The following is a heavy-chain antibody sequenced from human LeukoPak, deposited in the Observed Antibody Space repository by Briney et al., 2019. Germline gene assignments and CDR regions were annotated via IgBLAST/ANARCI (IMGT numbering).Heavy chain of an antibody. J-gene: IGHJ3*02. CDR1: GFTVSSNY. V-gene: IGHV4-59*02. CDR3: ARSRKGYIPLDAFDI. D-gene: IGHD5-24*01. CDR2: IYYSGST. Sequence: PGGSLRLSCAASGFTVSSNYMSWIRQPPVKGLEWIGYIYYSGSTNYNPSLKSRVTISVDTSKNQFSLKLSSVTAADTAVYYCARSRKGYIPLDAFDIWGQGTMVTVSS.